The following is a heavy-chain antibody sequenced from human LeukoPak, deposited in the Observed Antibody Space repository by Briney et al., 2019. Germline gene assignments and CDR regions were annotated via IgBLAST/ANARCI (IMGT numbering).Heavy chain of an antibody. CDR2: ISSSGSTI. CDR1: GFTFSDYY. Sequence: PGGSLRLSCAASGFTFSDYYMSWIRQAPGKGLGWVSYISSSGSTIYYADSVKGRFTISRDNAKNSLYLQMNSLRAEDTAVYYCASELVSSSSALSFDYWGQGTLVTVSS. CDR3: ASELVSSSSALSFDY. J-gene: IGHJ4*02. D-gene: IGHD6-6*01. V-gene: IGHV3-11*01.